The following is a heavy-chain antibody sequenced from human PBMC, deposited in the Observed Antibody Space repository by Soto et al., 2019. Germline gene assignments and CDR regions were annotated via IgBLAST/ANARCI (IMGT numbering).Heavy chain of an antibody. CDR2: IKQDGSEK. J-gene: IGHJ4*02. V-gene: IGHV3-7*01. CDR1: GFTFSTYS. Sequence: GGSLRLSCAASGFTFSTYSMSWVRQAPGKGLEWVANIKQDGSEKYYVDSVKGRFTISRDNAKNSLYLQMNSLRAEDTAVYYCARDLRYSSSSWGFDYWGQGTLVTVSS. CDR3: ARDLRYSSSSWGFDY. D-gene: IGHD6-6*01.